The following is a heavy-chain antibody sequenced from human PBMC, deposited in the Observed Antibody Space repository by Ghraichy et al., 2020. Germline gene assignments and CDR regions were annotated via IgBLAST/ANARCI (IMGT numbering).Heavy chain of an antibody. V-gene: IGHV4-39*01. J-gene: IGHJ6*03. CDR2: IYYSGST. D-gene: IGHD3-16*01. Sequence: SETLSLTCTVSGGSISSSSYYWGWIRQPPGKGLEWIGSIYYSGSTYYNPSLKSRVTISVDTSKNQFSLKLSSVTAADTAVYYCARHQRGLGDTFYMDVWGKGTTVTVSS. CDR1: GGSISSSSYY. CDR3: ARHQRGLGDTFYMDV.